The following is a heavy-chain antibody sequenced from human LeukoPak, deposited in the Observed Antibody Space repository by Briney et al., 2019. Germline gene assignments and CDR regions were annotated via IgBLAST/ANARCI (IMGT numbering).Heavy chain of an antibody. CDR2: ICTPRDL. J-gene: IGHJ4*02. CDR3: AKDWTSHTGVYYCLDF. CDR1: GFSFVDHA. Sequence: GGSLRLSCAAPGFSFVDHAMTWVRQAPGKGPEWVAPICTPRDLFYAVSVKGRFTISRDNSKNTLYLQMNSLRAEDTALYYCAKDWTSHTGVYYCLDFWGRGTQVTVSS. V-gene: IGHV3-23*01. D-gene: IGHD3-10*01.